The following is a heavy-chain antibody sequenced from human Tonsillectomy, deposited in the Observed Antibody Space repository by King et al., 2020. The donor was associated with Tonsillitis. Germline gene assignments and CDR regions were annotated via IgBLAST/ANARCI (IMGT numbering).Heavy chain of an antibody. CDR3: ARTGHYYGSGHNDAFDI. J-gene: IGHJ3*02. D-gene: IGHD3-10*01. V-gene: IGHV3-33*08. CDR1: GFTFSSYG. Sequence: VQLVESGGGVVQPGRSLRLSCAASGFTFSSYGIHGVRQAPGKGLEWVAVTGYDGSNKYYADSVKGRFTISRDNSKNTLYLQMNSLRAEDTAVYYCARTGHYYGSGHNDAFDIWGQGTMVTVSS. CDR2: TGYDGSNK.